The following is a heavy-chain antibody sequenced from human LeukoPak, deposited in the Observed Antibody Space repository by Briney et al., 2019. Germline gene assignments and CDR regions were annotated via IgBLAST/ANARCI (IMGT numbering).Heavy chain of an antibody. Sequence: PSETLSLTCTVSGGSISSDYWNWIRQPPGKGLEWIGYIYTSGSTNYNPSLKSRVIISVDTSKNQFSLKLSSVTAADTAVYYCARHWYLAYFQHWGQGTLVTVSS. J-gene: IGHJ1*01. CDR2: IYTSGST. CDR3: ARHWYLAYFQH. V-gene: IGHV4-4*09. CDR1: GGSISSDY. D-gene: IGHD6-13*01.